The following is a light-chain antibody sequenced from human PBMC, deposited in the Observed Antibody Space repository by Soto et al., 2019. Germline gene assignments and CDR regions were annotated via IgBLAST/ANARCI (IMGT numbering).Light chain of an antibody. CDR1: QSISSY. V-gene: IGKV1-39*01. CDR2: AAS. Sequence: DIQMTQSPSSLSASVGDRVTITCRASQSISSYLNWYQQKPGKAPKLLIYAASSLQSGVPSRFSGGGSGTDFTLTISSLQPEDFATYYCQQSYSTVGTFGQGTKVEIK. CDR3: QQSYSTVGT. J-gene: IGKJ1*01.